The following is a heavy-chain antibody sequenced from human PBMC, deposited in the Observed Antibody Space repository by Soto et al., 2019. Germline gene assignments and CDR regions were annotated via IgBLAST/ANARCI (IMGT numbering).Heavy chain of an antibody. J-gene: IGHJ6*03. V-gene: IGHV4-34*01. CDR1: GGSFSGYY. D-gene: IGHD3-10*01. CDR2: INHSGST. Sequence: SETLSLTCAVYGGSFSGYYWSWIRQPPGKGLEWIGEINHSGSTNYNPSLKSRVTISVDTSKNQFSLKLSSVTAADTAVYYCARGPWASITMVRGGRYYYYMDVWGKGTTVTVSS. CDR3: ARGPWASITMVRGGRYYYYMDV.